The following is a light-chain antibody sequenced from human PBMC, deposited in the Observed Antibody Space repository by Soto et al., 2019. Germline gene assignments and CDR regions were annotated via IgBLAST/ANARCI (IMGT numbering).Light chain of an antibody. J-gene: IGKJ1*01. V-gene: IGKV3-15*01. CDR2: SAS. Sequence: EIVMTQSPATLSVSPGGRATLSCRASQSISDTLAWYQQKPGQAPRLLIYSASRRATGFPGRFSGSGSGTGFTLTVSSLQSEDLAVYYCQQYNNWPWTFGQGTKVDIK. CDR3: QQYNNWPWT. CDR1: QSISDT.